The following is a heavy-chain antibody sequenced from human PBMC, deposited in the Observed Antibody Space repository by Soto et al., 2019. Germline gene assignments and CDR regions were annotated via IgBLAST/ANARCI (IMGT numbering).Heavy chain of an antibody. J-gene: IGHJ6*02. V-gene: IGHV3-23*01. CDR1: GFTFSSYA. CDR3: ANWMRCSSCYGMDV. Sequence: PGGSLRLSCAASGFTFSSYAMSWVRQAPGKGLEWVSAISGSGGSTYYADSVKGRFTISRDNSKNTLYLQMNSLRAEDTAVYYCANWMRCSSCYGMDVWGQGTTVTVSS. D-gene: IGHD2-2*01. CDR2: ISGSGGST.